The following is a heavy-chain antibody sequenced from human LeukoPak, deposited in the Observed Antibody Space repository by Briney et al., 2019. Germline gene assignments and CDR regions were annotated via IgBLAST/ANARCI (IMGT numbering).Heavy chain of an antibody. V-gene: IGHV3-13*01. CDR2: IAPADDS. J-gene: IGHJ5*01. CDR1: GFTFSTYD. D-gene: IGHD6-13*01. CDR3: ARGGYRSSSTGIDS. Sequence: TGGSLRLSCAASGFTFSTYDMHWVRQAAGQPLEWVSGIAPADDSYYADSVKGRLTISREDAKNSLYLQMNNLTPGDTAVYYCARGGYRSSSTGIDSWGQGTLVIVST.